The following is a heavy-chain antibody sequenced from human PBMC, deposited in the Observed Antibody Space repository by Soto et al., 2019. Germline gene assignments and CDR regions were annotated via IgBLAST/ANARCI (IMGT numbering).Heavy chain of an antibody. Sequence: SVKVSCKASGDVFRSYGINWVRQAPGQGLEWMGGIIPISGTTNYAQKFQGRVAITADESTDTVYMELRRLRSEDTAVYLCARAEEMARTFDYWGQGTLVTVSS. V-gene: IGHV1-69*13. J-gene: IGHJ4*02. CDR3: ARAEEMARTFDY. CDR2: IIPISGTT. CDR1: GDVFRSYG.